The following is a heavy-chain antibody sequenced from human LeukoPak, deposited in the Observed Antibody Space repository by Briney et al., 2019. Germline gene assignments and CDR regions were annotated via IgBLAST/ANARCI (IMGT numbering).Heavy chain of an antibody. CDR1: GFTFSSYG. D-gene: IGHD6-19*01. CDR2: ISYDGSNK. CDR3: AKDGQWLVLSFGRDV. V-gene: IGHV3-30*18. J-gene: IGHJ6*02. Sequence: GGSLRLSCAASGFTFSSYGMHWVRQATGKGLEWVAVISYDGSNKYYADSVKGRFTLSRDNSKNTLYLQMNSLRAEDTAVYYCAKDGQWLVLSFGRDVWGQGTTVTVSS.